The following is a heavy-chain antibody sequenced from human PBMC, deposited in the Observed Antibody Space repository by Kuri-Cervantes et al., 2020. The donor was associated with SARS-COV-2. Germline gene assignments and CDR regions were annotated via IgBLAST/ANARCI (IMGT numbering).Heavy chain of an antibody. D-gene: IGHD2-2*01. Sequence: SVKVFCKASGRTFSSYAISWVRQAPGQGLEWMGGIIPIFGTANYAQKFQGRVTITTDETTSTAYMELSSLRSEDTAVYYCARGLVERYCSGTSCPYYYYYYMDVWGKGTTVTVSS. CDR3: ARGLVERYCSGTSCPYYYYYYMDV. J-gene: IGHJ6*03. CDR1: GRTFSSYA. V-gene: IGHV1-69*05. CDR2: IIPIFGTA.